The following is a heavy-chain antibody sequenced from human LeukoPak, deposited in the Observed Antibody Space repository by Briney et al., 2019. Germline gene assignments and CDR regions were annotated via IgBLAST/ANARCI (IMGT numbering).Heavy chain of an antibody. CDR1: GFTVITND. CDR2: LYSDGNT. J-gene: IGHJ4*02. D-gene: IGHD1-14*01. V-gene: IGHV3-53*01. Sequence: EWSVRLSCAASGFTVITNDMTWVRQAPGKGLEWVSVLYSDGNTKYADSVQGRFTISRDNSKNTLYLEMNSLSPDDTAVYYCARGVEPLAANTLAYWGQGTLVTVSS. CDR3: ARGVEPLAANTLAY.